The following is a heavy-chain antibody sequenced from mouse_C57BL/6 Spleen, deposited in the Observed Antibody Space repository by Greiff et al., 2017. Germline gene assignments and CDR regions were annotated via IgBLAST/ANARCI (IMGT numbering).Heavy chain of an antibody. Sequence: QVQLQQSGPELVKPGASVKISCKASGYAFSSSWMNWVKQRPGKGLEWIGRIYPGDGDTNYNGKFKGKATLTADKSSSTAYMQLSSLTSEDSAVYFCARVIYDGPTGYFDVWGTGTTVTVAS. CDR2: IYPGDGDT. D-gene: IGHD2-3*01. CDR1: GYAFSSSW. J-gene: IGHJ1*03. V-gene: IGHV1-82*01. CDR3: ARVIYDGPTGYFDV.